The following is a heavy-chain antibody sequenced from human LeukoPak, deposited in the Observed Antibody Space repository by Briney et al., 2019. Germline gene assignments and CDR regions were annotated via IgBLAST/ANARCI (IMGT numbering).Heavy chain of an antibody. CDR1: LDSTTSNF. V-gene: IGHV4-4*02. Sequence: SETLSLTCTVSLDSTTSNFWSWVRQPPGKGLEWIGEIHRSGSPNYNPSLQSRVTISIDRSRNQIVLELPSVTAADTAVYYCAREILGGFNPGAYWGQGTLVTVSS. CDR3: AREILGGFNPGAY. D-gene: IGHD1-14*01. CDR2: IHRSGSP. J-gene: IGHJ4*02.